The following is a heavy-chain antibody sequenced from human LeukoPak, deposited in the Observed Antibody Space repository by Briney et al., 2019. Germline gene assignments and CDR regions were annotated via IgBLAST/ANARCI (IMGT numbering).Heavy chain of an antibody. CDR2: IYYSGST. CDR1: GGSISSYY. V-gene: IGHV4-59*01. Sequence: PSETLSLTCTVSGGSISSYYWSWIRQPPGKGLEWIGYIYYSGSTNYNPSLKSRVTISVDTSKDQFSLKLSSVTAADTAVYYCARAQEGGIRPLDYWGQGTLVTVSS. CDR3: ARAQEGGIRPLDY. J-gene: IGHJ4*02. D-gene: IGHD3-16*01.